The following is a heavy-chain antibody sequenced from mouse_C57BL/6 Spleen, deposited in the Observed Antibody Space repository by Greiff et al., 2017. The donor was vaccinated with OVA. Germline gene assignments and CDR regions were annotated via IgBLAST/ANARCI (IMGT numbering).Heavy chain of an antibody. J-gene: IGHJ2*01. CDR2: IHPNSGST. Sequence: QVQLQQPGAELVKPGASVKLSCKASGYTFTSYWMHWVKQRPGQGLEWIGMIHPNSGSTNYNEKFKSKATLTVDKSSSTAYMQHGCQTSEDAAVYYCARTWYFDYWGQGTTLTVSS. CDR3: ARTWYFDY. V-gene: IGHV1-64*01. CDR1: GYTFTSYW.